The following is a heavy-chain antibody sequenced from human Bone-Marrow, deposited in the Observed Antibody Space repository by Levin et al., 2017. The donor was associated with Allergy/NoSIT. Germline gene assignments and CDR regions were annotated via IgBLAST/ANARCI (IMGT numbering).Heavy chain of an antibody. D-gene: IGHD3-9*01. Sequence: PSETLSLTCSVSGGSIGPYYWNWVRQAPGQGLEWIGYIYYSGSTSYNPSLRSRVTISLDTSQRQFSLKLRSVTAADTAVYFCARGDWSEIDDRYYYYMDVWGKGITVIVSS. J-gene: IGHJ6*03. CDR1: GGSIGPYY. V-gene: IGHV4-59*01. CDR2: IYYSGST. CDR3: ARGDWSEIDDRYYYYMDV.